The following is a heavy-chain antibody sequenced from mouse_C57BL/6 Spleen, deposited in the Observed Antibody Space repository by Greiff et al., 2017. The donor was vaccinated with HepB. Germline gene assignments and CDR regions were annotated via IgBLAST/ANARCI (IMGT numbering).Heavy chain of an antibody. CDR2: IDPSDSYT. V-gene: IGHV1-69*01. Sequence: QVQLKQSGAELVMPGASVKLSCKASGYTFTSYWMHWVKQRPGQGLEWIGEIDPSDSYTNYNQKFKGKSTLTVDKSSSTAYMQLSSLTSEDSAVYYCARRDNYYGSSYWYFDVWGTGTTVTVSS. D-gene: IGHD1-1*01. CDR1: GYTFTSYW. CDR3: ARRDNYYGSSYWYFDV. J-gene: IGHJ1*03.